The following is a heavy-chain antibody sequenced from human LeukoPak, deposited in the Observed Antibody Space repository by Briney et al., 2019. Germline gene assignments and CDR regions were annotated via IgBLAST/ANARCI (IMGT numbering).Heavy chain of an antibody. CDR2: ISSSSSYI. J-gene: IGHJ6*02. D-gene: IGHD6-13*01. CDR1: GFTFSSYS. V-gene: IGHV3-21*01. Sequence: PGGSLRLSCAASGFTFSSYSMNWVRQAPGKGLEWVSSISSSSSYIYYADSVKGRFTISRDNAKNSLYLQVNSLRAEDTAVYYCARDAPDSSSWLRYYYGMDVWGQGTTVTVSS. CDR3: ARDAPDSSSWLRYYYGMDV.